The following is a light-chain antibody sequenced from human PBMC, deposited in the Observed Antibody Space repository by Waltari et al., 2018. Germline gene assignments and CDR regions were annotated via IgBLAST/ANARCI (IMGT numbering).Light chain of an antibody. Sequence: SYELTQPLSVSVALGQTARMTCGGNNIGSKNVHWYQQKPGQAPVRVIYRDGNRPSGIPERCSGSNSGNTATLTISRAQAGDEADFYCQVWDSNTAVFGGGTKLTVL. J-gene: IGLJ2*01. V-gene: IGLV3-9*01. CDR1: NIGSKN. CDR2: RDG. CDR3: QVWDSNTAV.